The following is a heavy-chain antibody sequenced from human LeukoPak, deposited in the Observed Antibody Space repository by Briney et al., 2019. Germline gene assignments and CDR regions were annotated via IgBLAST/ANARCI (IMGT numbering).Heavy chain of an antibody. Sequence: GGSLRLSCAASGFTFSSYSMNWVRQAPGKGLEWVSSISSSSSYIYYADSVKGRFTISRDNAKNSLYLQMNSLRAEDTAVYYCARGVRHSYGYFDYWGQGTLVTVSS. CDR1: GFTFSSYS. J-gene: IGHJ4*02. D-gene: IGHD5-18*01. CDR2: ISSSSSYI. V-gene: IGHV3-21*01. CDR3: ARGVRHSYGYFDY.